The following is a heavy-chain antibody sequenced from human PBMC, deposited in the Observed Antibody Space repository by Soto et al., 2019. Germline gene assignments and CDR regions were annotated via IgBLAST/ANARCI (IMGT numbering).Heavy chain of an antibody. D-gene: IGHD3-22*01. V-gene: IGHV4-39*01. CDR2: IYYSGST. J-gene: IGHJ4*02. Sequence: SETLSLTCTVSGGSISSSSYYWGWIRQPPGKGLEWIGSIYYSGSTYYNPSLKSRVTISVDTSKNQFSLKLSSVTAADTAVYYCARLKYYYDSSGPNFDYWGQGTLVTVSS. CDR1: GGSISSSSYY. CDR3: ARLKYYYDSSGPNFDY.